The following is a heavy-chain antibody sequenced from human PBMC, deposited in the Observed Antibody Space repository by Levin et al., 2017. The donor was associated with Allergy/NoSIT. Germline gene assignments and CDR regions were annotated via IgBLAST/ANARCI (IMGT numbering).Heavy chain of an antibody. Sequence: SQTLSLTCTVSGGSISSGDYYWSWIRQPPGKGLEWIGYIYYSGSTYYNPSLKSRVTISVDTSKNQFSLKLSSVTAADTAVYYCARATYCSSTSCYVGGPHLFDYWGQGTLVTVSS. CDR3: ARATYCSSTSCYVGGPHLFDY. V-gene: IGHV4-30-4*01. D-gene: IGHD2-2*01. CDR2: IYYSGST. CDR1: GGSISSGDYY. J-gene: IGHJ4*02.